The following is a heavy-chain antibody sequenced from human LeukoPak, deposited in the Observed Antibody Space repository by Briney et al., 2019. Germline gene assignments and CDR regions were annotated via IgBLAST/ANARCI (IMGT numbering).Heavy chain of an antibody. Sequence: PGGSLRLSCAASGFTFSSYSMNWVRQAPGEGLEWVSSISSSSSDIYYADSVKGRFTISRDNAKNSLYLQMNSLRAEDTAVYYCARDSPGIVGATNYWGQGTLVTVSS. V-gene: IGHV3-21*01. CDR1: GFTFSSYS. D-gene: IGHD1-26*01. CDR2: ISSSSSDI. J-gene: IGHJ4*02. CDR3: ARDSPGIVGATNY.